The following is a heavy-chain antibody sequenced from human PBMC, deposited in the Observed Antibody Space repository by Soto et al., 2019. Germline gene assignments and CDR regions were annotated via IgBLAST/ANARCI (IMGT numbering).Heavy chain of an antibody. D-gene: IGHD3-10*01. CDR3: AREPRRGYNWFDP. CDR1: GGSISSGGYY. Sequence: SETLSLTCTVSGGSISSGGYYWSWIRQHPGKGLEWIGYIYYSGSTYYNPSLKSRVTISVDTSKNQFSLKLSSVTAADTAVYYCAREPRRGYNWFDPWGQGTLVTVSS. CDR2: IYYSGST. J-gene: IGHJ5*02. V-gene: IGHV4-31*03.